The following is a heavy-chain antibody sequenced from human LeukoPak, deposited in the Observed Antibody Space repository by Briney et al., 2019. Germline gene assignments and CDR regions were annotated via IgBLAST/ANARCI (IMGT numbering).Heavy chain of an antibody. CDR2: TNPNSGGT. Sequence: GASVKVSCKASGYTFTGYYMHWVRQAPGQGLEWMGWTNPNSGGTNYAQKFQGRVTMTRDTSISTAYMELSRLRSDDTAVYYCAREDIVVVPAAKSRWFDPWGQGTLVTVSS. CDR1: GYTFTGYY. D-gene: IGHD2-2*01. CDR3: AREDIVVVPAAKSRWFDP. V-gene: IGHV1-2*02. J-gene: IGHJ5*02.